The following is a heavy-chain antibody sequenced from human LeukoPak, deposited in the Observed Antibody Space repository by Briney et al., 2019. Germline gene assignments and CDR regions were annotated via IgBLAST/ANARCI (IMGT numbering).Heavy chain of an antibody. J-gene: IGHJ4*02. CDR3: VRSTDIAVVVAAKPLDY. D-gene: IGHD2-15*01. V-gene: IGHV3-64*01. CDR1: GFTFSSYA. CDR2: ISSNGGST. Sequence: GGSLRLSCAASGFTFSSYAMHWVRQAPGKGLEYVSAISSNGGSTYYANFVKGRFTISRDNSKNTLYLQMGSLRAEDLAVYYCVRSTDIAVVVAAKPLDYWGQGTLVTVSS.